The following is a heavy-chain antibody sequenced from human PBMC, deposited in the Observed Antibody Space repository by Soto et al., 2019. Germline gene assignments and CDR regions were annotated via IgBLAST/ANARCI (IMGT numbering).Heavy chain of an antibody. CDR1: GFTFSSYG. CDR3: AKDVTTSGLFYYGMDV. CDR2: ISYDGSNK. D-gene: IGHD3-22*01. J-gene: IGHJ6*02. Sequence: QVQLVESGGGVVQPGRSLRLSCAASGFTFSSYGMHWVRQAPGKGLEWVAVISYDGSNKYYADSVKGRFTISRDNSKNTLYLQMNSLIAEDTAVYYCAKDVTTSGLFYYGMDVWGQGTTVTVSS. V-gene: IGHV3-30*18.